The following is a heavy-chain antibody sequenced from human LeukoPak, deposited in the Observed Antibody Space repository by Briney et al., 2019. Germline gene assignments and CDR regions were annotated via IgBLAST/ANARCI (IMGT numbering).Heavy chain of an antibody. J-gene: IGHJ4*02. CDR1: GYTFTGYY. CDR3: AKDLSYGGNPFDY. V-gene: IGHV1-2*02. D-gene: IGHD4-23*01. Sequence: ASVKVSCKASGYTFTGYYMHWVRQAPGQGLEWMGWINPNSGGTNYAQKFQGRVTMTRDTSISTAYMELSRLRSDDTAVYYCAKDLSYGGNPFDYWGQGTLVTVSS. CDR2: INPNSGGT.